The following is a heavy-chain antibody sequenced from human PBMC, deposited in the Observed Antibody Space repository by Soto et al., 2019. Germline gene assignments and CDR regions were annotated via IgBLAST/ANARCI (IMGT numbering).Heavy chain of an antibody. Sequence: ASVKVSCKASGYTFTSYAMHWVRQAPGQRLEWMGWINASNGNTKYSQKFQGRVTITKDTSASTAYMKLRSLGSEDTAVYYCARDQSSSWYYFDYWGQGTLVTVSS. D-gene: IGHD6-13*01. V-gene: IGHV1-3*01. CDR2: INASNGNT. CDR3: ARDQSSSWYYFDY. J-gene: IGHJ4*02. CDR1: GYTFTSYA.